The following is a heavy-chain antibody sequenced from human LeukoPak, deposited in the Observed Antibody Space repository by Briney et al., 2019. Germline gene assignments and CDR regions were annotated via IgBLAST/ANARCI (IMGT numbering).Heavy chain of an antibody. Sequence: ASVKVSCKAFGYSFTNFPMHWVRQAPGQRFEWMGWINSGTGNTKYSQEFQGRVTITRDTSASTAYMELSSLRSEDTAVYYCARGSDYYDSRGYYSDWGQGTLVTVSS. D-gene: IGHD3-22*01. CDR3: ARGSDYYDSRGYYSD. J-gene: IGHJ4*02. CDR2: INSGTGNT. V-gene: IGHV1-3*01. CDR1: GYSFTNFP.